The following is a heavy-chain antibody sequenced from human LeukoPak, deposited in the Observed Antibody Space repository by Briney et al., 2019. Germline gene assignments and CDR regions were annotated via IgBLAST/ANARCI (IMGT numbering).Heavy chain of an antibody. Sequence: AGGSLRLSCAASGLAFSGDAMAWVRQAPGKGLEWVSSISGSGTFSYYADSVKGRFAISRDNSKNTLFLQMDSLRAEDTAVYYCAKLLYHESGDYYDGKFNFQHWGQGTLVTVSS. D-gene: IGHD3-22*01. V-gene: IGHV3-23*01. J-gene: IGHJ1*01. CDR3: AKLLYHESGDYYDGKFNFQH. CDR1: GLAFSGDA. CDR2: ISGSGTFS.